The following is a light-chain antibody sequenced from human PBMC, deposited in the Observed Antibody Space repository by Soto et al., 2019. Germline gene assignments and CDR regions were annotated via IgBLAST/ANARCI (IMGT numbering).Light chain of an antibody. CDR3: QQYGYSFWT. CDR2: SAS. CDR1: QSVSSY. J-gene: IGKJ1*01. Sequence: EIVMTQSPATLSVSPGERATLSCRASQSVSSYLAWYQQKPGQAPRLLIYSASSRATGIPDRFSGSGSGTDYTLTISRLEPEDFAVYYCQQYGYSFWTFGQGTKVDIK. V-gene: IGKV3-20*01.